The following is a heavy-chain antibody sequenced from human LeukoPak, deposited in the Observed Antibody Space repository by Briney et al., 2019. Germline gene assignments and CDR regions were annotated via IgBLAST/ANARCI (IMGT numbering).Heavy chain of an antibody. CDR1: GGSFSEYH. Sequence: SETLSLTCDISGGSFSEYHWTWIRQPPGRGLEWIGEINHSGNANYNPSLKSRVTISVDTSKNQFSLSLSSVTAADAAVYYCARTILVVPTSYFYFYPMDVWGEGTTVTVSS. D-gene: IGHD2-2*01. V-gene: IGHV4-34*01. CDR3: ARTILVVPTSYFYFYPMDV. J-gene: IGHJ6*03. CDR2: INHSGNA.